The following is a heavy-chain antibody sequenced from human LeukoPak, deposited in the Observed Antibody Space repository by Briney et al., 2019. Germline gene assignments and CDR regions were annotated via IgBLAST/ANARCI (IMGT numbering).Heavy chain of an antibody. V-gene: IGHV3-48*03. CDR1: GFTFSSYE. Sequence: GGSLRLSCAASGFTFSSYEMNWVRQAPGRGLEGVSSISSSGSTIYYADSVKGRFTISRDNAKNSLYLQMNSLRAEDTAVYYCARNAGYSGYVWFDPWGQGTLVTVSS. CDR3: ARNAGYSGYVWFDP. J-gene: IGHJ5*02. D-gene: IGHD5-12*01. CDR2: ISSSGSTI.